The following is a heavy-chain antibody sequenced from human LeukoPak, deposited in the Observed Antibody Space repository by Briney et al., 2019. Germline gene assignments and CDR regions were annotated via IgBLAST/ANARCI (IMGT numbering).Heavy chain of an antibody. CDR2: ISGSGGST. D-gene: IGHD1-1*01. Sequence: PGGSLRLSCAASGFTFSSHAMSWVRQAPGKGLEYVSVISGSGGSTHYRDSVKGRLTISRDNSKNTLYLQMNSLRVEDTAVYYCAKDGTTTITFDYWGQGTLVTVSS. J-gene: IGHJ4*02. V-gene: IGHV3-23*01. CDR3: AKDGTTTITFDY. CDR1: GFTFSSHA.